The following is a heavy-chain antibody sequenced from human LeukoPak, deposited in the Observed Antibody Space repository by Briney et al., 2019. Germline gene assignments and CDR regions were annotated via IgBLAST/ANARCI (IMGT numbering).Heavy chain of an antibody. CDR2: SYYGGST. CDR3: ARLGYTSGLDY. D-gene: IGHD6-19*01. J-gene: IGHJ4*02. Sequence: PSETLSLTCTVSGGSISSSSYYWGWVRQPPGKGLDWIGSSYYGGSTYYNPSLKSRVTISVDTSKNQFSLRLSSVTAADTAVYYCARLGYTSGLDYWGQGTLVTVSS. CDR1: GGSISSSSYY. V-gene: IGHV4-39*01.